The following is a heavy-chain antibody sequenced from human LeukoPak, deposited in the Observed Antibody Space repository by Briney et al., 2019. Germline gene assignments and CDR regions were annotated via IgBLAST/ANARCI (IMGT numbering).Heavy chain of an antibody. CDR2: ISYDGSNK. J-gene: IGHJ4*02. CDR3: ARDRDGYNSPFDY. V-gene: IGHV3-30*19. CDR1: GFTSCDYG. D-gene: IGHD5-24*01. Sequence: GGSLRLSCTASGFTSCDYGMSWVRQAPGEGLEWVAVISYDGSNKYYADSVKGRFTISRDNSKNTLYLQMNSLRAEDTAVYYCARDRDGYNSPFDYWGQGTLVTVSS.